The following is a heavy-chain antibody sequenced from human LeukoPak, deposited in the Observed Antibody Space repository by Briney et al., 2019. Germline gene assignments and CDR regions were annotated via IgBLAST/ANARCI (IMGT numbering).Heavy chain of an antibody. Sequence: GRSLRLSCAASGFTFSSYGMHWVRQAPGKGLEWVAVISYDGSNKYYADSVKGRFTISRDNSKNTLYLQMNSLRAEDTAVYYCARVTGGYSYGRDAFDIWGQGTMVTVSS. D-gene: IGHD5-18*01. CDR2: ISYDGSNK. V-gene: IGHV3-30*03. J-gene: IGHJ3*02. CDR3: ARVTGGYSYGRDAFDI. CDR1: GFTFSSYG.